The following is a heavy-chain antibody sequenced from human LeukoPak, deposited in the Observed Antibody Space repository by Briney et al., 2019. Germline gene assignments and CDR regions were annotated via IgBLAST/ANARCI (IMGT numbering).Heavy chain of an antibody. Sequence: PGGSLRLSCAASRFTFSSYEMNWVRQAPGKGLEWVSYISSSGSTIYYADSVKGRFTISRDNAKNSLYLQMNSLRAEDTAVYYCARIGGPAIRTTVAGPRWGQGTLVTVSS. V-gene: IGHV3-48*03. J-gene: IGHJ4*02. CDR2: ISSSGSTI. D-gene: IGHD6-19*01. CDR3: ARIGGPAIRTTVAGPR. CDR1: RFTFSSYE.